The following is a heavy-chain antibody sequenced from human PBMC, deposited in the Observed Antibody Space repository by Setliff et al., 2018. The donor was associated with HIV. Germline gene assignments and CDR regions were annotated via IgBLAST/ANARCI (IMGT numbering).Heavy chain of an antibody. J-gene: IGHJ5*02. Sequence: PSETLSLPCSVSAGSIDSSDYYWGWIRQPPGKGLEWIGSIFYSGRSTYNPSLRSRVTISVDTSKNQLSLSLTSVTAADTAVYYCARRGRTGNSYVISWFDPWGQGTLVTVSS. D-gene: IGHD3-16*01. CDR2: IFYSGRS. CDR1: AGSIDSSDYY. V-gene: IGHV4-39*07. CDR3: ARRGRTGNSYVISWFDP.